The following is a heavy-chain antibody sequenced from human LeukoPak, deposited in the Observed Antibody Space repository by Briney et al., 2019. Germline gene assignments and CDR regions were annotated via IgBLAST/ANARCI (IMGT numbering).Heavy chain of an antibody. J-gene: IGHJ4*02. V-gene: IGHV4-59*01. CDR1: GGSISSYY. CDR3: ASSKIYSSVEY. D-gene: IGHD6-19*01. CDR2: IYYSGST. Sequence: PSETLSLTCTVSGGSISSYYWSWIRHPPGKGLEWIGYIYYSGSTNYNPSLKSRVTISVDTSKNQFSLKLSSVTAADTAVYYCASSKIYSSVEYWGQGTLVTVSS.